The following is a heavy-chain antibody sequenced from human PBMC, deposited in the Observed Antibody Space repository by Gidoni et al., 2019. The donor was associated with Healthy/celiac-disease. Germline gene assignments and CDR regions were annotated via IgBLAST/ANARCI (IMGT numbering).Heavy chain of an antibody. V-gene: IGHV5-51*03. CDR1: GYSFTSYW. CDR2: IYPGDSDT. Sequence: EVQLVQSGAEVKKPGESLKISCKGSGYSFTSYWIGWVRQMPGKGLEWMGIIYPGDSDTRYSPSFQGQVTISADKSISTAYLQWSSLKASDTAMYYCATASSGGRGRGYSYGFNYYYYGMDVWGQGTTVTVSS. D-gene: IGHD5-18*01. J-gene: IGHJ6*02. CDR3: ATASSGGRGRGYSYGFNYYYYGMDV.